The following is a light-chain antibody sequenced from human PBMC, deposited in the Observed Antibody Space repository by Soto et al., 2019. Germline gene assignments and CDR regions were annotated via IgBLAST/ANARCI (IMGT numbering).Light chain of an antibody. J-gene: IGLJ1*01. Sequence: QSVLTQPASVSGSPGQSIIISCTGTSSDVGAYNYVSWYQQHPGKAPKLMIYEVSNRPSGVSNRFSGSKSGNTASLTISGLQAEDEADYYCSSYTSSSTPYVFGTGTKVTVL. CDR2: EVS. V-gene: IGLV2-14*01. CDR3: SSYTSSSTPYV. CDR1: SSDVGAYNY.